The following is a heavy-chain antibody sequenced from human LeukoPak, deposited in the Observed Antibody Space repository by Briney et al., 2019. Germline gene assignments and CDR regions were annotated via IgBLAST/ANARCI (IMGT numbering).Heavy chain of an antibody. CDR3: TTTSVVATISPDY. CDR1: GFTFSNAW. Sequence: PGGSLRLSCAASGFTFSNAWMSWVRQAPGKGLEWVGRIKSKTDGGTTDYAAPVKGRLTISRDDSKNTLYLQMNSLKTEDTAVYYCTTTSVVATISPDYWGQGTLVTVSS. CDR2: IKSKTDGGTT. D-gene: IGHD5-12*01. V-gene: IGHV3-15*01. J-gene: IGHJ4*02.